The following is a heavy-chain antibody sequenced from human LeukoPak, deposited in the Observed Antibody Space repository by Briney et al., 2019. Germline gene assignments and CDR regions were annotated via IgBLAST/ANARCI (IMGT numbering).Heavy chain of an antibody. V-gene: IGHV4-39*01. D-gene: IGHD4-17*01. J-gene: IGHJ6*02. CDR2: IYYSGST. Sequence: SETLSLTCTVSGVSISSSSYYWGWLRQPPGKGLEWIVSIYYSGSTYYNPSLKSRVTISVDTSKNQFTLKLSSVTAADTAVCYCARLLDYGDYYYGMDVWGQGTTVTVSS. CDR3: ARLLDYGDYYYGMDV. CDR1: GVSISSSSYY.